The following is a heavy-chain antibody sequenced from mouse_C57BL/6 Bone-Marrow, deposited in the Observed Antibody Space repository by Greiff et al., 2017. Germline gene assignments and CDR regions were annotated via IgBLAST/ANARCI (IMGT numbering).Heavy chain of an antibody. D-gene: IGHD2-3*01. Sequence: VKLQQSGAELARPGASVKLSCKASGYTFTSYGISWVKQRTGQGLEWIGEIYPRSGNTYYNEKFKGKATLTADKSSSTAYMELRSLTSEDSAVYFCARWWLLPFAYWGQGTLVTVSA. V-gene: IGHV1-81*01. CDR1: GYTFTSYG. J-gene: IGHJ3*01. CDR2: IYPRSGNT. CDR3: ARWWLLPFAY.